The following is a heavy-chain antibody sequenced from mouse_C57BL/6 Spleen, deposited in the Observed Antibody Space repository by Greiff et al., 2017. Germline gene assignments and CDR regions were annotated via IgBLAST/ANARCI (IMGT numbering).Heavy chain of an antibody. D-gene: IGHD1-1*01. CDR3: ARNHYDGSVDY. CDR2: INPSNGGT. CDR1: GYTFTSYW. Sequence: QVQLQQPGTELVKPGASVKLSCKASGYTFTSYWMHWVKQRPGQGLEWIGNINPSNGGTNYNEKFKSKATLTVDKSSSPAYMQLRNLTSEDAAVYYCARNHYDGSVDYWGQGTTLTVSS. J-gene: IGHJ2*01. V-gene: IGHV1-53*01.